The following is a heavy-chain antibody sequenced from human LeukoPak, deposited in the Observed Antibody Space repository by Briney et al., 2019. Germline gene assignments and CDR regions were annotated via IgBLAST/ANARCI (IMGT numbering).Heavy chain of an antibody. CDR3: ATDRWELANGYYYYGMDV. CDR2: FDPEDGET. J-gene: IGHJ6*02. V-gene: IGHV1-24*01. D-gene: IGHD1-26*01. CDR1: GYTLTELS. Sequence: ASVTVSCTVSGYTLTELSMHWVRQAPGKGLEWMGGFDPEDGETIYAQKFQGRVTMTEDTSTDTAYMELSSLRSEDTAVYYCATDRWELANGYYYYGMDVWGQGTTVTVSS.